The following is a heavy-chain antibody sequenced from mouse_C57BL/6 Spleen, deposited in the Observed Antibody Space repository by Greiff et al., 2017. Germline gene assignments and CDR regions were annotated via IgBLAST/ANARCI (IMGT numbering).Heavy chain of an antibody. Sequence: QVQLQQPGAELVRPGSSVKLSCKASGYTFTSYWMHWVKQRPIQGLEWIGNIDPSDSETHYNQKFKDKATLTGDKSSSTAYMQLSSLTSEDSAVYYCARREGYHWYFDVWGTGTTVTVSS. CDR1: GYTFTSYW. J-gene: IGHJ1*03. D-gene: IGHD2-2*01. CDR2: IDPSDSET. V-gene: IGHV1-52*01. CDR3: ARREGYHWYFDV.